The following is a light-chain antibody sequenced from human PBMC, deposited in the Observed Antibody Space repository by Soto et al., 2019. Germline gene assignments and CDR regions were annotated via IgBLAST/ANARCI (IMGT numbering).Light chain of an antibody. Sequence: DIQMTQSPSTLSASVGDRVTITCRASQSISSWLAWYQQKPGKAPKLLISGAWRLQSGVPSRFSGSGSGAAFTLTITSLRPEDSATYYCLQNHNYPRTFGQGTKVDIK. CDR2: GAW. CDR3: LQNHNYPRT. V-gene: IGKV1-5*01. CDR1: QSISSW. J-gene: IGKJ1*01.